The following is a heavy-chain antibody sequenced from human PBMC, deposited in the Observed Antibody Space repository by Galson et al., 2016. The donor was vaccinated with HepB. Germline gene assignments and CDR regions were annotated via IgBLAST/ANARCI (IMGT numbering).Heavy chain of an antibody. CDR3: AKEHYFGSGSYFDS. CDR2: ISSRGATAI. V-gene: IGHV3-11*01. D-gene: IGHD3-10*01. J-gene: IGHJ4*02. Sequence: SLRLSCAASGFTFSDYYMTWLRQAPGKGLEWVSSISSRGATAIHYAHSVKGRFTISRDNAKNSLFFQMNSLRAEDTAVYYCAKEHYFGSGSYFDSWGQGTLVTVSS. CDR1: GFTFSDYY.